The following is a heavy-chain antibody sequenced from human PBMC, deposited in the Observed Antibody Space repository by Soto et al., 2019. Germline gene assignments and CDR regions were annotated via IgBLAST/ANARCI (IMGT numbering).Heavy chain of an antibody. V-gene: IGHV3-33*01. CDR3: ARDGDLIAVAGYFDY. CDR2: IWYDGSKK. CDR1: GFTFSSYG. Sequence: PGGSLRLSCAASGFTFSSYGMHWVRQAPGKGLAWVAVIWYDGSKKYYADSVKGRFTISRDNSKNTLYLQMNSLRAEDTAVYYCARDGDLIAVAGYFDYWGQGTLVTVSS. J-gene: IGHJ4*02. D-gene: IGHD6-19*01.